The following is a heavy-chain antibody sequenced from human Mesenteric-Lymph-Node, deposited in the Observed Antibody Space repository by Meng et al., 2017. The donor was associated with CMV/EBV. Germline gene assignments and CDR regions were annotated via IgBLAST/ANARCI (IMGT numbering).Heavy chain of an antibody. J-gene: IGHJ4*02. CDR2: ISGSGST. CDR3: AKKECLSGSCYIGY. Sequence: GESLKISCAASGFAFSSYAMSWVRQAPGKGLESVSVISGSGSTYYADPVKGRFTSSRDNSKNTLYLQRNSLRAEDTAVYYCAKKECLSGSCYIGYWGQGTLVTVSS. CDR1: GFAFSSYA. D-gene: IGHD2-2*02. V-gene: IGHV3-23*01.